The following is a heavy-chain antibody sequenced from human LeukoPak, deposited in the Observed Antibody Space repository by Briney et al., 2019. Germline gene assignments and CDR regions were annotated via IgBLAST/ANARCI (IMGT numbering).Heavy chain of an antibody. D-gene: IGHD3/OR15-3a*01. Sequence: GGSLRLSCAASGFTFSSYSMNWVRQAPGKGLEWVSSISSSSSYIYYADSVKGRFTISRDNSKNTLYLQMNSLRTEDTAVYYCAKLTGTSDAFDIWGQGTMVTVSS. J-gene: IGHJ3*02. V-gene: IGHV3-21*01. CDR1: GFTFSSYS. CDR2: ISSSSSYI. CDR3: AKLTGTSDAFDI.